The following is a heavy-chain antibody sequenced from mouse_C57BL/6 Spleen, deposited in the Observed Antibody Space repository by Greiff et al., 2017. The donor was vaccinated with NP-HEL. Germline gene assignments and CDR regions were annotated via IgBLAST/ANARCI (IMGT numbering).Heavy chain of an antibody. CDR1: GYTFTEYT. CDR3: ARHEEAANYYGSQFAY. Sequence: VKLMESGAELVKPGASVKLSCKASGYTFTEYTIHWVKQRSGQGLEWIGWFYPGSGSIKYNEKFKDKATLTADKSSSTVYMELSRLTSEDSAVYFCARHEEAANYYGSQFAYWGQGTLVTVSA. J-gene: IGHJ3*01. V-gene: IGHV1-62-2*01. CDR2: FYPGSGSI. D-gene: IGHD1-1*01.